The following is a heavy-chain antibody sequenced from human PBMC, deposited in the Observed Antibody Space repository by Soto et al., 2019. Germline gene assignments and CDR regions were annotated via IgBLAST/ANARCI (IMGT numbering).Heavy chain of an antibody. CDR1: GYSFTGYY. CDR3: ARGDYGTGGYPFPYFDY. Sequence: HEHLVQSGAEVKRPGASLKVSCKASGYSFTGYYIHWVRQAPGQGLEWMGWINPDSGATNYAQNFQGRVTLTSDTRISTASMDLTSLTSDDTAVYYCARGDYGTGGYPFPYFDYWGQGTLVIVSS. V-gene: IGHV1-2*02. D-gene: IGHD2-8*02. J-gene: IGHJ4*02. CDR2: INPDSGAT.